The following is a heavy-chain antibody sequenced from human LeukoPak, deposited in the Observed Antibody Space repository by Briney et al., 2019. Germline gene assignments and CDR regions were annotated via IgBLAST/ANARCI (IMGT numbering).Heavy chain of an antibody. CDR3: ARQRLAYYYDSSGYPFDY. J-gene: IGHJ4*02. D-gene: IGHD3-22*01. CDR2: IIPIFSTA. V-gene: IGHV1-69*05. CDR1: GGTFSSYA. Sequence: ASVKVSCKASGGTFSSYAISWVRQAPGQGLEWMGRIIPIFSTANYAQKFQGRVTITTDESTSTAYMELSSLRSEDTAVYYCARQRLAYYYDSSGYPFDYWGQGTLVTVSS.